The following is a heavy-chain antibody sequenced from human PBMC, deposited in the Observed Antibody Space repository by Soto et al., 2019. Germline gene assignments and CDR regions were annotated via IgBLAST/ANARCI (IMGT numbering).Heavy chain of an antibody. V-gene: IGHV4-31*03. CDR2: IYYSGST. CDR1: GGSISSGGYY. Sequence: QVQLQESGPGLVKPSQTLSLTCTVSGGSISSGGYYWSWIRQHPGKGLEWIGYIYYSGSTYYNPSLKSRVTISADTSKHQFSRKLSSVTAADTAVYYCARRLGYCSGGSCLSAGSDVWGQGNTVTVSS. J-gene: IGHJ6*02. CDR3: ARRLGYCSGGSCLSAGSDV. D-gene: IGHD2-15*01.